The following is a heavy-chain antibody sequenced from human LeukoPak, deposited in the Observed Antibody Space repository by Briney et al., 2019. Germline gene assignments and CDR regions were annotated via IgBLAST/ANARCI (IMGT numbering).Heavy chain of an antibody. CDR1: GFTFSSYA. V-gene: IGHV3-23*01. D-gene: IGHD2-2*01. CDR2: ISGSGGST. Sequence: GGSLRLSCAASGFTFSSYAMSWVRQAPGKGLEWVSAISGSGGSTYYADSVKGRFTISRDNSKNTLYLQMNSLRAEDTALYYCARIVHDLYQTLGSWGHESLITVSS. J-gene: IGHJ5*01. CDR3: ARIVHDLYQTLGS.